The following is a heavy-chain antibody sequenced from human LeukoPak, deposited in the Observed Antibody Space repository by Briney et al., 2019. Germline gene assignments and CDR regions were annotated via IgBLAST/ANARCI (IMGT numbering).Heavy chain of an antibody. Sequence: ASETLSLTCAVSGGSISSSNWWSWVRPPPGKGLEWIGEIYHSGSTNYNPSLKSRVTISVDKSKNQFSLKLSSVTAADTAVYYCARDLRVGATEGLDYWGQGTLVTVSS. J-gene: IGHJ4*02. CDR1: GGSISSSNW. CDR2: IYHSGST. D-gene: IGHD1-26*01. V-gene: IGHV4-4*02. CDR3: ARDLRVGATEGLDY.